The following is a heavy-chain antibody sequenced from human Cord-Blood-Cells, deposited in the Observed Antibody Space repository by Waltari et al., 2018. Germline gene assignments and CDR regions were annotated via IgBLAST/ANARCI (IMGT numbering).Heavy chain of an antibody. J-gene: IGHJ3*02. CDR2: INAGNGNT. D-gene: IGHD3-16*01. Sequence: QVQLVQSGAEVKKPGASVKVSCKASGYTFTSYAMHWVRQAPGQRLEWMGWINAGNGNTKYSQKFQGRVTITRDTSASTAYMEPSSLRSEDTAVYYCAREGLGGAFDIWGQGTMVTVSS. CDR3: AREGLGGAFDI. CDR1: GYTFTSYA. V-gene: IGHV1-3*01.